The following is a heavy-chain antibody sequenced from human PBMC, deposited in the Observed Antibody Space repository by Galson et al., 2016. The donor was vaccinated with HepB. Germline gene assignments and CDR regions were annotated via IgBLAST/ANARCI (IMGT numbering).Heavy chain of an antibody. CDR2: IIPMFGTA. Sequence: SVKVSCKASGATFSNSGINWVRQAPGQGLEWMGGIIPMFGTANYAQKFQGRVTITADESTNTAYLELSSVRSEDTAVYYCAGMYYDFRSGYYIMKSFDPWGQGTLVTVSS. V-gene: IGHV1-69*13. CDR1: GATFSNSG. CDR3: AGMYYDFRSGYYIMKSFDP. D-gene: IGHD3-3*01. J-gene: IGHJ5*02.